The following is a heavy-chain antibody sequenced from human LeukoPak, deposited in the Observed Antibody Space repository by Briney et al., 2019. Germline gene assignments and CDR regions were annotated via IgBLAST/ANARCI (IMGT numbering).Heavy chain of an antibody. CDR1: GLTFGTYG. CDR2: IWNDGSNK. V-gene: IGHV3-33*01. J-gene: IGHJ4*02. CDR3: ARGLEGFDY. Sequence: GRSLRLSCAASGLTFGTYGMHWVRQAPGKGLEWVAVIWNDGSNKYYADSVKGRFTISRDNSKNTLYLQMNSLRAEDTAVYYCARGLEGFDYWGQGTLVTVSS.